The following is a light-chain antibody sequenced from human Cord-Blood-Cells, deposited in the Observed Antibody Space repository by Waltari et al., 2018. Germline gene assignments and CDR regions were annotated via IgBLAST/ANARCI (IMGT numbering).Light chain of an antibody. CDR2: GAS. CDR1: QSVSSN. CDR3: QQYNNWPLT. V-gene: IGKV3-15*01. Sequence: SPGERATLSCRASQSVSSNLAWYQQKPGQAPRLLIYGASTRATGIPARFSGSGSGTEFTLTISSLQSEDFAVYYCQQYNNWPLTFGPGTKVDIK. J-gene: IGKJ3*01.